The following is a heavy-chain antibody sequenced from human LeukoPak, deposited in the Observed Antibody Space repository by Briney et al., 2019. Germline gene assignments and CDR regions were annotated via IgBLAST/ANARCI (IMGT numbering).Heavy chain of an antibody. CDR2: ISGSGGST. D-gene: IGHD3-22*01. CDR1: GFTFSSYA. J-gene: IGHJ5*02. V-gene: IGHV3-23*01. CDR3: AKFLRTRGITMIVGSATFGP. Sequence: GGSLRLSCAASGFTFSSYAMSWVRQAPGKGLEWVSAISGSGGSTYYADSVKGRFTISRDNSKNTLYLQMNSLRAEDTAVYYCAKFLRTRGITMIVGSATFGPWGQGTLVTVSS.